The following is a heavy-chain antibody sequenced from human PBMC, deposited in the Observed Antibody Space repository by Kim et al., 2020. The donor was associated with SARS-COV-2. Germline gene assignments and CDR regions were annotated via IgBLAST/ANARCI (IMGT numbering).Heavy chain of an antibody. CDR2: INDGGST. Sequence: SETLSLICAVYGGSFSGYYWSWIRQPPGKGLEWIGEINDGGSTTYNPSVKSRVATSLDTSKMQFTLRLSSVTAADTAVYYCARKGTGPTAGFDFWGQGTLVTVSS. CDR1: GGSFSGYY. J-gene: IGHJ4*02. CDR3: ARKGTGPTAGFDF. D-gene: IGHD1-1*01. V-gene: IGHV4-34*01.